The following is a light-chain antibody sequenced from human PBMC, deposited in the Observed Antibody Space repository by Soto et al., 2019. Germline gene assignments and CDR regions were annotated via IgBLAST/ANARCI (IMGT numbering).Light chain of an antibody. CDR2: YAS. CDR1: QSVSSY. J-gene: IGKJ2*01. CDR3: HQRSNWPPIT. V-gene: IGKV3-11*01. Sequence: EIVLTQSPATLSLSPGERATLSCRASQSVSSYLAWYQQKTGQAPRLLIYYASNRATGIPARLSGSGSGTDFTLTISSLEPEDFAVYYCHQRSNWPPITFGRGTKLEIK.